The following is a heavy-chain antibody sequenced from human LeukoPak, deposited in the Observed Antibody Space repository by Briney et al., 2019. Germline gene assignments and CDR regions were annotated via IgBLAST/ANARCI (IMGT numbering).Heavy chain of an antibody. D-gene: IGHD6-13*01. CDR2: INHSGST. V-gene: IGHV4-34*01. Sequence: NPSETLSLTCAVYGGFFSGYYWSWIRQPPGKGLEWIGEINHSGSTNYNPSLKSRVIISVDTSKNQFSLMLSYVTAADTAVYYCARGPRGIYHYWGQGTMVSVCS. CDR1: GGFFSGYY. CDR3: ARGPRGIYHY. J-gene: IGHJ4*02.